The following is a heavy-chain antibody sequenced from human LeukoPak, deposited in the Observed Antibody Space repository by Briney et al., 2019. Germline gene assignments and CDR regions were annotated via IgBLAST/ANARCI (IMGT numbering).Heavy chain of an antibody. Sequence: SETLSLTCTVSGDSLSSYYWSWIRQPAGQGLEWIGRIHASGSTNYNPSLKSRVTMSIDTSKNQLSLKLSSVTAADTAVYYCARDPSTWFGPWGQGTLVTVSS. V-gene: IGHV4-4*07. CDR2: IHASGST. J-gene: IGHJ5*02. CDR3: ARDPSTWFGP. CDR1: GDSLSSYY.